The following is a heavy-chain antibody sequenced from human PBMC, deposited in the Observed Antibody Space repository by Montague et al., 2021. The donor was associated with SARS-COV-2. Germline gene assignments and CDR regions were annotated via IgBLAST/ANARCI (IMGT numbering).Heavy chain of an antibody. J-gene: IGHJ4*02. D-gene: IGHD6-13*01. CDR3: VATYNGNWYYFDY. CDR2: LHYAGGA. Sequence: SETLSLTCSVSGGSFSSGYSYWGWLRPAPGQGLEWIGDLHYAGGAYYNPSLRSRVTISADTSKNQFSLELNSVTAADTAVYYCVATYNGNWYYFDYWGQGTLVTVSS. V-gene: IGHV4-39*01. CDR1: GGSFSSGYSY.